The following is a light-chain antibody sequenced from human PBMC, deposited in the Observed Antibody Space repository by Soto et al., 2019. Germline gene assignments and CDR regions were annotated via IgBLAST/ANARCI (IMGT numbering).Light chain of an antibody. V-gene: IGKV2-28*01. CDR1: QILLFSDGYNY. CDR2: FGS. CDR3: MQVVQIPWT. Sequence: PVPPGYPASISCRSSQILLFSDGYNYLDWYLQKPGQSPQLLIYFGSIRASGVPDRFSGSGSGTDFTLKISRVEPEDVGVYYCMQVVQIPWTFGQRTKVDIK. J-gene: IGKJ1*01.